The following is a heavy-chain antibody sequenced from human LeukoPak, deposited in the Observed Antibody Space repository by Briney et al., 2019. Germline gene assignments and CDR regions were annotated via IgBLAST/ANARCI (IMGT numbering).Heavy chain of an antibody. CDR1: GGSISSGGYY. CDR2: IYYSGST. CDR3: ARDRWLVSYYYGMDV. V-gene: IGHV4-31*03. J-gene: IGHJ6*02. Sequence: SETLSLTCTVSGGSISSGGYYWSWIRQHPGKGLEWIGYIYYSGSTYYNPSLKSRVTISVDTSKNQFSLKLSSVTAADTAVYYCARDRWLVSYYYGMDVWGQGTTVTVSS. D-gene: IGHD6-19*01.